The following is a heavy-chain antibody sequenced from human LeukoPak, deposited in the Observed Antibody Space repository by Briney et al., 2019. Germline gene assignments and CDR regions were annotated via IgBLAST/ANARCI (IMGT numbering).Heavy chain of an antibody. Sequence: PGGSLRLSCAASGFTFSSYGMHWVRQAPGKGLEWVAVIWYDGSNKYYADSVKGRFTISRGNSKNTLYLQMNSLRAEDTAVYYCASGLPIDCSGGSCSDYWGQGTLVTVSS. J-gene: IGHJ4*02. D-gene: IGHD2-15*01. CDR3: ASGLPIDCSGGSCSDY. CDR1: GFTFSSYG. CDR2: IWYDGSNK. V-gene: IGHV3-33*01.